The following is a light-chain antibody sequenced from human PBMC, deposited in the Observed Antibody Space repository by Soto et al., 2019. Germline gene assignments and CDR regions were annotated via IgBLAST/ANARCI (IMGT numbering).Light chain of an antibody. CDR2: DAS. J-gene: IGKJ1*01. CDR3: QQYNSSPWT. V-gene: IGKV1-5*01. Sequence: DIQMTQSPSTLSASVGDRVTITCRASQSISSWLAWYQQKPGKAPKLLIYDASSLESGVPSRFSGRGSGTEFTLTISSLQPDDFATYYCQQYNSSPWTFGQGTKVEIK. CDR1: QSISSW.